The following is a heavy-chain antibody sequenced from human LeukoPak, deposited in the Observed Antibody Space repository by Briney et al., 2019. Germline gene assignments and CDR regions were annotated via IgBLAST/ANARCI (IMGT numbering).Heavy chain of an antibody. CDR1: GYTFSRSW. Sequence: AGGSLRLSCVASGYTFSRSWMSWVRPGPGKGPEWVANMNQDGSRKYYVDSVKGRFTISRDNATNTLFPQMNALRDEDTGLYYCTRDSKSSWTYSTDHWGQGTLVTVSS. V-gene: IGHV3-7*01. CDR3: TRDSKSSWTYSTDH. J-gene: IGHJ4*02. D-gene: IGHD3-10*01. CDR2: MNQDGSRK.